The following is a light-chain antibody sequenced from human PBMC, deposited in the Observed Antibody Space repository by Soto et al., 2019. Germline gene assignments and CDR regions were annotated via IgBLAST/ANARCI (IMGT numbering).Light chain of an antibody. CDR2: KAS. V-gene: IGKV1-5*03. CDR1: QSISSG. Sequence: DIQMTQSPSTLSASVGDRVTITCRASQSISSGLAWYQQKPGKAPKLLIYKASSLASGVPSWFSGSGSGTEFTLTISSLQPDDFATYYCQQYNVYVYTFGQGTKLEIK. CDR3: QQYNVYVYT. J-gene: IGKJ2*01.